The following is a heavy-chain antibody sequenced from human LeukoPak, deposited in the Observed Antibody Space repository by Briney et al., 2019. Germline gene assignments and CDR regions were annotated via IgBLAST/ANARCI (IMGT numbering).Heavy chain of an antibody. CDR2: INPSGGST. J-gene: IGHJ5*02. V-gene: IGHV1-46*01. CDR3: ARGAHKYGSGSYSRRLDP. Sequence: GASVKVSCKASGYTFTSYYMHWVRQAPGQGLEWMGIINPSGGSTSYAQKFQGRVTMTRDMSTSTVYMELSSLRSEDTAVYYCARGAHKYGSGSYSRRLDPWGQGTLVTVSS. D-gene: IGHD3-10*01. CDR1: GYTFTSYY.